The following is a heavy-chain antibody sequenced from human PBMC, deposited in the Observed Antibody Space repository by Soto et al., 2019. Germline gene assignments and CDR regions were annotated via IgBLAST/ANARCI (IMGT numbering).Heavy chain of an antibody. CDR2: IKSKKDGGAR. CDR3: VEGWNDF. CDR1: GFMFSSAW. V-gene: IGHV3-15*01. J-gene: IGHJ4*02. Sequence: EVQVVESGGDLVEPGGSLRLSCVTSGFMFSSAWMSWVRQAPGKGLEWVARIKSKKDGGAREYAAPVNGRFSISRDDSKSTVYRQMNSLIAEDTALYYCVEGWNDFWGQGTLVTVSS. D-gene: IGHD1-1*01.